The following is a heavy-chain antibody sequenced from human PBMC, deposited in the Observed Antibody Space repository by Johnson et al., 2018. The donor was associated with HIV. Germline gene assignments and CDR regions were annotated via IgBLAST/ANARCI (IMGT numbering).Heavy chain of an antibody. D-gene: IGHD4-17*01. J-gene: IGHJ3*02. CDR1: GFTFSNAW. V-gene: IGHV3-15*01. Sequence: EQLEESGGGLVKPGGSLRLSCEASGFTFSNAWMSWVRQAPGKGLEWVGRIKTKTEGGTTDYAASVKGRFTISRDDSKNTLYLQMNSLRAEDTAVYYCARDPPVTTTHNAFDIWGQGTMVTVSS. CDR3: ARDPPVTTTHNAFDI. CDR2: IKTKTEGGTT.